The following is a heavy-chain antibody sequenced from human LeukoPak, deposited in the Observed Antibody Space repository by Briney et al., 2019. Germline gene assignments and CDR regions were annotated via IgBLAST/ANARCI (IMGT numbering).Heavy chain of an antibody. V-gene: IGHV3-7*01. CDR1: GLTFSGFW. D-gene: IGHD3-10*01. J-gene: IGHJ4*02. Sequence: GGSLRLSCEVSGLTFSGFWISCVRHAPGKGLEWVANINEDGGEKNYVDSVKGRFTISRDNTKKLLYLQMNSLRGEDTAVYYCASGGHLDYWGQGTLVTVSS. CDR3: ASGGHLDY. CDR2: INEDGGEK.